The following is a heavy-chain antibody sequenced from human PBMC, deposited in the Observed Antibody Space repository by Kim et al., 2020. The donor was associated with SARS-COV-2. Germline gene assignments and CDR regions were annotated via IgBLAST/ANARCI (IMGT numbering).Heavy chain of an antibody. J-gene: IGHJ5*02. D-gene: IGHD6-19*01. V-gene: IGHV4-59*01. Sequence: PSLKSRVTCSVDTSKNQFSLKLSAVTAADTAVYYCAREWSSGWYGNWFDPWGQGTLVTVSS. CDR3: AREWSSGWYGNWFDP.